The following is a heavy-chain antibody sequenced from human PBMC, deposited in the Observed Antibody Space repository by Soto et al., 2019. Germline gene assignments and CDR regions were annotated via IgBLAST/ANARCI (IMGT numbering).Heavy chain of an antibody. CDR3: TTDDPDGDYVFDY. CDR1: GFTFSNAW. D-gene: IGHD4-17*01. J-gene: IGHJ4*02. V-gene: IGHV3-15*07. CDR2: IKSKTDGGTT. Sequence: PGGSLRLSCAASGFTFSNAWMNWVRQAPGKGLEWVGRIKSKTDGGTTDYAAPVKGRFTISRGDSKNTLYLQMNSLKTEDTAVYYCTTDDPDGDYVFDYWGQGTLVTVSS.